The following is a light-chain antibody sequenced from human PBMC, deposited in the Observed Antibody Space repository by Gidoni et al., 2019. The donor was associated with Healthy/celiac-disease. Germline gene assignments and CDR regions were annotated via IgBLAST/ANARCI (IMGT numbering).Light chain of an antibody. J-gene: IGLJ2*01. Sequence: QSVLTQPPSASGTPGQRVTISCSGSSSNIGSNPGNWYQQLPGTAPKLLIYSNNQRPSGVPDRFSGSKSGTSASLAISGLQSEDEADYYCAAWDDSLNGPLFGGGTKLTVL. V-gene: IGLV1-44*01. CDR1: SSNIGSNP. CDR2: SNN. CDR3: AAWDDSLNGPL.